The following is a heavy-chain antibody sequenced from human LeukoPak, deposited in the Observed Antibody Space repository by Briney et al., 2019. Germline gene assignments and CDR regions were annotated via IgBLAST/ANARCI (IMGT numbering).Heavy chain of an antibody. CDR3: ARSDLTTGNFDY. J-gene: IGHJ4*02. Sequence: GGSLRLSCAASGFTFSSYAMSWVRQAPGKGLEWVSAISGSGGSSYYADSVKGRFTISRDNSKNTLYLQMNSLRAEDTAVYYCARSDLTTGNFDYWGQGTLVTVSS. CDR1: GFTFSSYA. V-gene: IGHV3-23*01. CDR2: ISGSGGSS. D-gene: IGHD4-11*01.